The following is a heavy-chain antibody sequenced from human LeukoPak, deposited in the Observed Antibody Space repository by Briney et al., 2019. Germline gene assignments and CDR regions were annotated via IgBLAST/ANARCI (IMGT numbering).Heavy chain of an antibody. CDR3: ARGTPRRGGYGAYLDY. V-gene: IGHV1-18*01. D-gene: IGHD5-12*01. CDR1: GYTFTSYG. Sequence: ASVKVSCEASGYTFTSYGISWVRQAPGQGLEWMGWISAYNGNTNYAQKLQGRVTMTTDTSRSTAYMELSSLRSDDTAVYYSARGTPRRGGYGAYLDYWGQGTLVTVSS. J-gene: IGHJ4*02. CDR2: ISAYNGNT.